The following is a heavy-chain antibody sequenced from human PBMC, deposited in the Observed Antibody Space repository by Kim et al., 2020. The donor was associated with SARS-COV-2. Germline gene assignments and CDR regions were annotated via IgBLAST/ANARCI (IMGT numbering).Heavy chain of an antibody. V-gene: IGHV4-59*09. Sequence: TPSRKSRVTISVDTSKNQFSLKLSSVTAADTAVYYCARGIRIAAAGTLDPWGQGTLVTVSS. D-gene: IGHD6-13*01. J-gene: IGHJ5*02. CDR3: ARGIRIAAAGTLDP.